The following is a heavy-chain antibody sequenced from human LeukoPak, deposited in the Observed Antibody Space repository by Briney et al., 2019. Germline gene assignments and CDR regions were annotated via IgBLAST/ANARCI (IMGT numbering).Heavy chain of an antibody. Sequence: GGSLRLSCAASGFTVSSNYMSWVRQAPGKGLEWVSVIYSGGSTYYADSVKGRFTISRDNSKNTLYLQMNSLRAEDTAVYYCARGSGRAVAGNVDYWGQGTLVTVSS. CDR1: GFTVSSNY. J-gene: IGHJ4*02. D-gene: IGHD6-19*01. V-gene: IGHV3-66*01. CDR3: ARGSGRAVAGNVDY. CDR2: IYSGGST.